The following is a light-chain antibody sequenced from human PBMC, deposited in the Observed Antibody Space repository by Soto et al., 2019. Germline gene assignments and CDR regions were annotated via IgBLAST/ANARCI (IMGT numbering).Light chain of an antibody. Sequence: QSVLTQPPSVSAAPGQKVTISCSGSSSNIGNNYVSWYQQLPGTAPKLLIYDNNKRPSGISDRFSGSNSGTSATLGITGLQTGDEADYYCGTWDSSLSAVFGGGTKLTFL. CDR2: DNN. J-gene: IGLJ2*01. CDR3: GTWDSSLSAV. CDR1: SSNIGNNY. V-gene: IGLV1-51*01.